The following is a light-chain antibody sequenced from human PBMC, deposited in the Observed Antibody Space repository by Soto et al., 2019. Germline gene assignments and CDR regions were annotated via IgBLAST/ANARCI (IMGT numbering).Light chain of an antibody. CDR3: QSYDNNLSGGV. CDR2: GSS. J-gene: IGLJ3*02. CDR1: SSNIGAGYD. Sequence: QSVLTQPPSVSGAPGQRVTISCTGSSSNIGAGYDVHWYQQLPGRAPKLLIYGSSNRPSGVPDRISGSKSGTSASLAITGLQAEDEGDYYCQSYDNNLSGGVFGGGTKLTVL. V-gene: IGLV1-40*01.